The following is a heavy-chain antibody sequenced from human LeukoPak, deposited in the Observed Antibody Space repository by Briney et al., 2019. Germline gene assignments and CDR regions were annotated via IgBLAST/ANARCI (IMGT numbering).Heavy chain of an antibody. D-gene: IGHD2-15*01. Sequence: SETLSLTCTVSGGSISSYYWSWIRQPAGKGLEWIGRIYTSGSTNYNPSLKSRVTMSVDTSKTQFPLKLSSVTAADTAVYYCARVGVVADYFDYWGQGTLVTVSS. V-gene: IGHV4-4*07. CDR3: ARVGVVADYFDY. CDR1: GGSISSYY. J-gene: IGHJ4*02. CDR2: IYTSGST.